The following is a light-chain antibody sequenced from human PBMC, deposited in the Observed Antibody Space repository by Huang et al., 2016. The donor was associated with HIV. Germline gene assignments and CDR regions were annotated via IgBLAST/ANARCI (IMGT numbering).Light chain of an antibody. CDR2: AAS. CDR3: QQIYSTSIT. Sequence: DIQMTQSPSSLSASVGDRVTITCRASQSISSYLNWYQQRPGKAPSLLIYAASSSQSGVPSRFSGSGSGTDFTLTISSLQPEDFATYYCQQIYSTSITFGQGTRLEIK. V-gene: IGKV1-39*01. J-gene: IGKJ5*01. CDR1: QSISSY.